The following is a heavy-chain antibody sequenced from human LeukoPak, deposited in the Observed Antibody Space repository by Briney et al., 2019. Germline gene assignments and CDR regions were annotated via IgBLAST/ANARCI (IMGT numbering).Heavy chain of an antibody. D-gene: IGHD6-19*01. CDR3: AKGPHSSGWHYFDY. CDR2: FTYSGVNT. CDR1: GFTFSSYA. V-gene: IGHV3-23*01. J-gene: IGHJ4*02. Sequence: PGGSLRLSCAPSGFTFSSYAMTGVRQAPGKGLEWVSTFTYSGVNTYYADSVRGRFTISRDNSKNTLYLQLNSLRAEDTALYYCAKGPHSSGWHYFDYWGQGTLVTVSS.